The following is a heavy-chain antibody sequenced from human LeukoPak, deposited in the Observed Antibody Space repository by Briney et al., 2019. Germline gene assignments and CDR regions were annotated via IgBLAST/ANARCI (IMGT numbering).Heavy chain of an antibody. J-gene: IGHJ4*02. CDR2: IYHSGTT. CDR3: ARGTSTIVATFSY. CDR1: GYSISSGYY. D-gene: IGHD5-12*01. V-gene: IGHV4-38-2*02. Sequence: SETLSLTCTVSGYSISSGYYWGWIRQPPGKGLEWIGSIYHSGTTYYNPSLKSRVTISVDTSKNQFSLRLSSVTAAITAVYYCARGTSTIVATFSYWGQGTPVTVSS.